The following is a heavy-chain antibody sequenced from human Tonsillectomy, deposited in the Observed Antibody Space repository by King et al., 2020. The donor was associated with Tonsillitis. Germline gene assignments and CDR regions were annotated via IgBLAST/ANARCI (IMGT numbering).Heavy chain of an antibody. CDR1: VGTFSSYA. Sequence: QLVQSGAEVKKPGSSVKVSCKASVGTFSSYAISWVRQAPGQGLEWMGGIIPIFGTANYAKKFQGRVTITADESTSTAYMELSSLRSEDTAVYYCARGEGYCSSGTCYSYFDYWGQGTLVTVSS. CDR3: ARGEGYCSSGTCYSYFDY. V-gene: IGHV1-69*12. J-gene: IGHJ4*02. D-gene: IGHD2-15*01. CDR2: IIPIFGTA.